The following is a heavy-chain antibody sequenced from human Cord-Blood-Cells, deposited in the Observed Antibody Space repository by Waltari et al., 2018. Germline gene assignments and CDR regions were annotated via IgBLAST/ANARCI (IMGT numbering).Heavy chain of an antibody. CDR3: ARDPLDSGYDYDY. V-gene: IGHV1-2*02. CDR2: INPNSGGT. Sequence: QVQLVQSGAEVKKPGASVKVSCKASGYTFTGYYIHWVRQAPGQGLVWMGWINPNSGGTNYAQKFQGRVTMTRDTSISTAYMELSRLRSDDTAVYYCARDPLDSGYDYDYWGQGTLVTVSS. D-gene: IGHD5-12*01. J-gene: IGHJ4*02. CDR1: GYTFTGYY.